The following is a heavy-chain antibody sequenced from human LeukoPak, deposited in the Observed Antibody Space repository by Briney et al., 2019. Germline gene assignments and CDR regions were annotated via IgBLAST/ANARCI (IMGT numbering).Heavy chain of an antibody. CDR1: GYTFTSYD. CDR3: AAGRYTYGTRIDY. V-gene: IGHV1-24*01. Sequence: ASVKVSCKTSGYTFTSYDINWVRQAPGQGLEWMGAFDPEDGKTIYAQKFQGRVIMTEDTSTDTAYMELSSLTSEDTAVYYCAAGRYTYGTRIDYWGQGTLVIVSS. J-gene: IGHJ4*02. CDR2: FDPEDGKT. D-gene: IGHD5-18*01.